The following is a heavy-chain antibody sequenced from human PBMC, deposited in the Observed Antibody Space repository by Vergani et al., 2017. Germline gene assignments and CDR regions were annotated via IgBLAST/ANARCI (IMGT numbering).Heavy chain of an antibody. D-gene: IGHD2-2*01. CDR2: ISGSGGST. V-gene: IGHV3-23*01. CDR3: AKDSVVPANKYYYYGMDV. J-gene: IGHJ6*02. Sequence: EVQLLESGGGLVQPGGSLRLSCAASGFTFSSYAMSWVRQAPGKGLEWVSAISGSGGSTYYADSVKGRFTISRDNSKNTLYLQMNSLRAEDTAVYYCAKDSVVPANKYYYYGMDVWGQGTTVTVSS. CDR1: GFTFSSYA.